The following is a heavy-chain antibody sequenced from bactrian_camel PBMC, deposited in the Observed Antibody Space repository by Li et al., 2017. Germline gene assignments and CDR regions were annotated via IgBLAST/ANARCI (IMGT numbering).Heavy chain of an antibody. D-gene: IGHD6*01. V-gene: IGHV3S53*01. Sequence: HVQLVESGGGSVQAGGSLRLSCVASGNIDSTYCMGWFRHPPGKDREGVATIDLEGNTKYADFVKGRFFISRDYTKTNLFLQMNSLKSEDSAMYYCAADGPRTVAAVTSLNAQVYNYWGQGTQVTVS. J-gene: IGHJ4*01. CDR2: IDLEGNT. CDR1: GNIDSTYC. CDR3: AADGPRTVAAVTSLNAQVYNY.